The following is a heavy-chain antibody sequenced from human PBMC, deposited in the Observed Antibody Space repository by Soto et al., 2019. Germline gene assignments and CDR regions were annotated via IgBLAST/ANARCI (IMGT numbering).Heavy chain of an antibody. V-gene: IGHV4-4*07. CDR2: IFSSGST. CDR1: GGSINTFY. D-gene: IGHD5-12*01. J-gene: IGHJ4*02. CDR3: AREGSYSAYNFAHGIQLWSFDF. Sequence: PSETLSLTCTVSGGSINTFYWSWVRRPAGKGLEWIGRIFSSGSTSFNPSLESRVAMSVDTSKNHFSLNLSSVTAADMAVYYCAREGSYSAYNFAHGIQLWSFDFWGQGALVTVSS.